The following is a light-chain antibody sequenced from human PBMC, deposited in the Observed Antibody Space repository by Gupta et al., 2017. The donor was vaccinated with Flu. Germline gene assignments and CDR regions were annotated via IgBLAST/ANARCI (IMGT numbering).Light chain of an antibody. J-gene: IGLJ1*01. Sequence: VLPHPRSAARTPAQRVTISCSGSSSNIGSNYVYWYQQLPGTAPKLLLFMKNQRPSGVPDRFSGFTSGGSASPATSGLRSEDEADYYYSASDDSMSVLYVFGTGTKVTVL. CDR2: MKN. CDR3: SASDDSMSVLYV. V-gene: IGLV1-47*01. CDR1: SSNIGSNY.